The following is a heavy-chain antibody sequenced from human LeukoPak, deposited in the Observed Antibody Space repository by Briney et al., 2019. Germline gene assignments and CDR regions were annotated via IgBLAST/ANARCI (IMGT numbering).Heavy chain of an antibody. CDR2: INIDGSGT. V-gene: IGHV3-74*01. Sequence: GGSLRLSCAASGFTFSSFWMHWVRQAPGKGLVWVSRINIDGSGTTYADSVKGRFTISRDNAKNTLYLQMNSLRVEDTAVYYCARVRPGYYYMDVGGKGTTVTVSS. D-gene: IGHD7-27*01. CDR1: GFTFSSFW. CDR3: ARVRPGYYYMDV. J-gene: IGHJ6*03.